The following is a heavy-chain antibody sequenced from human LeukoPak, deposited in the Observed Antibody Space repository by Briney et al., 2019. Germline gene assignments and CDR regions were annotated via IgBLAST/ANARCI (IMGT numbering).Heavy chain of an antibody. CDR1: GGSISSSSYY. D-gene: IGHD3-10*01. CDR2: IYYSGST. Sequence: SETLSLTCTVSGGSISSSSYYWGWIRQPPGKGLEWIGSIYYSGSTYYNPSLKSRVTISVDTSKNQFSLKLSSVTAADTAVYCCARDHTMVRAPFDPWGQGTLVTVSS. V-gene: IGHV4-39*07. J-gene: IGHJ5*02. CDR3: ARDHTMVRAPFDP.